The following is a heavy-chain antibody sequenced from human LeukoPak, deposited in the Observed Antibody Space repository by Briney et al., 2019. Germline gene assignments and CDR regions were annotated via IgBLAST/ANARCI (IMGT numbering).Heavy chain of an antibody. CDR2: INPSGGST. Sequence: ASVKVSCKASGYTFTSYYMHWVRQAPGQGLEGMGIINPSGGSTSYAQKFQGRVTMTRDTSTSTVYMELSSLRSEDTAVYYCARDTHSNYDSSGYSLDPWGQGTLVTVSS. D-gene: IGHD3-22*01. CDR1: GYTFTSYY. CDR3: ARDTHSNYDSSGYSLDP. V-gene: IGHV1-46*01. J-gene: IGHJ5*02.